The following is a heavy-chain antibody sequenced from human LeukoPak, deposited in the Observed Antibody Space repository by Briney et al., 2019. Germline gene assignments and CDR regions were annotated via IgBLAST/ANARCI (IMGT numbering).Heavy chain of an antibody. V-gene: IGHV3-23*01. Sequence: PGGSLRLSCAASGFTVSSNYMSWVRQAPGKGLEWVSAISGSGGSTYYADSAKGRFTISRDNSKNTLYLQMNSLRAEDTAVYYCAKVRVYDFGYWGQGTLVTVSS. CDR1: GFTVSSNY. J-gene: IGHJ4*02. CDR3: AKVRVYDFGY. CDR2: ISGSGGST. D-gene: IGHD3-3*01.